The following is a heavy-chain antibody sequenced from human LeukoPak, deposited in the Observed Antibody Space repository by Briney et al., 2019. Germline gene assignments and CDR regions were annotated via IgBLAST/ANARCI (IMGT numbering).Heavy chain of an antibody. J-gene: IGHJ6*04. D-gene: IGHD3-9*01. CDR2: ISGSGGST. CDR1: GFTFSSYA. CDR3: AKVLDQLRYFDWLLSVHYGMDV. V-gene: IGHV3-23*01. Sequence: GGSLRLSCAASGFTFSSYAMSWVRQAPGKGLEWVSAISGSGGSTYYADSVKGRFTISRDNSENTLYLQMNSLRAEDTAVYYCAKVLDQLRYFDWLLSVHYGMDVWGKGTTVTVSS.